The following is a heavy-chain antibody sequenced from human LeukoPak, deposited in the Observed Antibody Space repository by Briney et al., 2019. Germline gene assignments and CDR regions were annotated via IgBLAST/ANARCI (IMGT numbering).Heavy chain of an antibody. CDR3: ARESAIGYDILTGYGGRPTRDAFDI. Sequence: GSLRLSCAASGFTFSSYSMNWVRQAPGKGLEWIGSIYHSGSTYYNPSLKSRVTISVDTSKNQFSLKLSSVTAADTAVYYCARESAIGYDILTGYGGRPTRDAFDIWGQGTMVTVSS. D-gene: IGHD3-9*01. V-gene: IGHV4-38-2*02. CDR1: GFTFSSYS. CDR2: IYHSGST. J-gene: IGHJ3*02.